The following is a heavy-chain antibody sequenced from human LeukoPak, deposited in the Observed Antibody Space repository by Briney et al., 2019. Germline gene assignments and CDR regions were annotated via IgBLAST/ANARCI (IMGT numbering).Heavy chain of an antibody. J-gene: IGHJ4*02. CDR2: ISSSSSYI. D-gene: IGHD2-21*02. CDR3: AKDHNNPVTAKVFDY. V-gene: IGHV3-21*04. CDR1: GFTFSSYS. Sequence: PGGSLRLSCAASGFTFSSYSMNWVRQAPGKGLEWVSSISSSSSYIYYADSVKGRFTISRDNSKNTLYLQMNSLRAEDTAVYYCAKDHNNPVTAKVFDYWGQGTLVTVSS.